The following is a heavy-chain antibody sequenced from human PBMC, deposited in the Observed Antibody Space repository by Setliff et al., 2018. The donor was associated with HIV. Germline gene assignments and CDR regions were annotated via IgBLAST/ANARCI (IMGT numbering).Heavy chain of an antibody. D-gene: IGHD3-22*01. CDR1: GFSLTTSGVG. CDR3: ARLPDYYSGGYYGMVDC. J-gene: IGHJ4*02. V-gene: IGHV2-5*02. Sequence: SGPTLVNPTQTLTLTCTFSGFSLTTSGVGVGWIRQPPGKALEWLALIYWDDDKRYSPSLRNRLTITKDTSKNQVVLTMTNMDPVDTATYYCARLPDYYSGGYYGMVDCWGQGALVTVSS. CDR2: IYWDDDK.